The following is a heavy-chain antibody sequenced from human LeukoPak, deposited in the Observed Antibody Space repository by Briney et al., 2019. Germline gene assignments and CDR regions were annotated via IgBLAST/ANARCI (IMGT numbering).Heavy chain of an antibody. CDR1: GFTFSSYA. V-gene: IGHV3-23*01. CDR2: ISGNGGST. Sequence: GGSLRLSCAASGFTFSSYAMSWVRQAPGKGLEWVSAISGNGGSTYYADSVKGRFTISRDNSKNTLYLQMNSLRAEDTAVYYCAKEEGYYYDSGGYYVEYFQHWGQGTLVTVSS. D-gene: IGHD3-22*01. CDR3: AKEEGYYYDSGGYYVEYFQH. J-gene: IGHJ1*01.